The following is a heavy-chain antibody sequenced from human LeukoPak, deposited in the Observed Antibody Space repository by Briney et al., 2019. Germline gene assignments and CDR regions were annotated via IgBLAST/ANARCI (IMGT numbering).Heavy chain of an antibody. CDR2: IIPIFGTA. CDR3: ARDLMVGATDY. D-gene: IGHD1-26*01. V-gene: IGHV1-69*13. Sequence: ASVKVSCKAFGGTFSSYAISWVRQAPGQGLEWMGGIIPIFGTANYAQKFQGRVTITADESTSTAYMELSSLRSEDTAVYYCARDLMVGATDYWGQGTLVTVSS. CDR1: GGTFSSYA. J-gene: IGHJ4*02.